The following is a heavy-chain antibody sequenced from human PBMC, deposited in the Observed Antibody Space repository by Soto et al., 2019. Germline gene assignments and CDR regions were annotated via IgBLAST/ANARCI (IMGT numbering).Heavy chain of an antibody. CDR1: GLTFSRYA. V-gene: IGHV3-23*01. J-gene: IGHJ6*02. CDR2: VTGGGHTT. Sequence: PGGSLRLSCSASGLTFSRYAMSWVRQAPGKGLEWVSTVTGGGHTTYNADSVNGRFTISRDNSKNTLYLQMNNLRAEDTAIYYCASSSGDLDVYGMDIWGPGTTVTVYS. D-gene: IGHD3-10*01. CDR3: ASSSGDLDVYGMDI.